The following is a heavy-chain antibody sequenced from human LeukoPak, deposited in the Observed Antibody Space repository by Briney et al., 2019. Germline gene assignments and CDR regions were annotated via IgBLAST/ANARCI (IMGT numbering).Heavy chain of an antibody. Sequence: SGGSLRLSCAASGFTFSSYAMSWVRQAPGKGLEWVSAISGSGGSTYYADSVKGRFTISRDNSKNTLYLQMNSLRAEDTAVYYCAKDGYYDSSPFDYWGQGTLVTVSS. CDR3: AKDGYYDSSPFDY. V-gene: IGHV3-23*01. J-gene: IGHJ4*02. CDR2: ISGSGGST. CDR1: GFTFSSYA. D-gene: IGHD3-22*01.